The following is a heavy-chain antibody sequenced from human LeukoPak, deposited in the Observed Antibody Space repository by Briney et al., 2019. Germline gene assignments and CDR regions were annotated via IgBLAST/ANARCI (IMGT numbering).Heavy chain of an antibody. D-gene: IGHD1-26*01. CDR1: VYTFTSYY. V-gene: IGHV1-46*01. J-gene: IGHJ6*03. Sequence: SSVKVSCKASVYTFTSYYMHWVRQAPGQELEGMGIINPSGGSTSYAQKFHGRVTMTTDTSTSTAYMELRSLRSDDTAVYYSERVGEWELERTGGYYYMDVWGKGTTVTVSS. CDR2: INPSGGST. CDR3: ERVGEWELERTGGYYYMDV.